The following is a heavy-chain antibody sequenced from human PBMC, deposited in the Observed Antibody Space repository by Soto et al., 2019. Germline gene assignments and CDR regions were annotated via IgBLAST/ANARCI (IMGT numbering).Heavy chain of an antibody. CDR2: IWYDGSNK. J-gene: IGHJ6*02. CDR1: GFTFSSYG. CDR3: ARVPPITGTEYYYYYGMDV. V-gene: IGHV3-33*01. D-gene: IGHD1-20*01. Sequence: GGSLRLSCAASGFTFSSYGMHWVRQAPGKGLEWVAVIWYDGSNKYYADSVKGRFTISRDNSKNTLYLQMNSLRAEDTAVYYCARVPPITGTEYYYYYGMDVWGQGTTVTVSS.